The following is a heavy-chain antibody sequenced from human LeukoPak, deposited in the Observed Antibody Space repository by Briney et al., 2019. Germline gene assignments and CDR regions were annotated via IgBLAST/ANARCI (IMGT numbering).Heavy chain of an antibody. V-gene: IGHV3-7*01. CDR1: GFTFSSYW. J-gene: IGHJ6*02. D-gene: IGHD5-18*01. Sequence: PGGSLRLSCAASGFTFSSYWMSWVRQAPGKGLEWVANIKQDGSEKYYVDSVKGRFTISRENAKNSLYLQMNSLRAGDTAVYYCAREGYGYAGGISGMGVWGQGTTVTVSS. CDR2: IKQDGSEK. CDR3: AREGYGYAGGISGMGV.